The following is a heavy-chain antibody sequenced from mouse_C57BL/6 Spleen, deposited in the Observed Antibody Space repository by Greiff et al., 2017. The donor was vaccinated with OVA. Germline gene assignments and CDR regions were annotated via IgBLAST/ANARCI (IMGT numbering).Heavy chain of an antibody. Sequence: VQLKESGPELVKPGASVKISCKASGYSFTGYYMHWVKQSHGNILDWIGYIYPYNGVSSYNQKFKGKATLTVDKSSSTAYMELRSLTSEDSAVYYCARSGDYANLAWFAYWGQGTLVTVSA. CDR2: IYPYNGVS. J-gene: IGHJ3*01. CDR3: ARSGDYANLAWFAY. CDR1: GYSFTGYY. D-gene: IGHD1-1*02. V-gene: IGHV1-31*01.